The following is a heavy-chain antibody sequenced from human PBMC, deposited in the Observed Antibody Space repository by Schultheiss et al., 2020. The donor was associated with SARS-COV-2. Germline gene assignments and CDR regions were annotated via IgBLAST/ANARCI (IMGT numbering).Heavy chain of an antibody. D-gene: IGHD6-6*01. CDR3: ARGSFSSSDYYYGMDV. CDR2: ISSTGSTI. CDR1: GFTFSDYY. V-gene: IGHV3-11*01. J-gene: IGHJ6*02. Sequence: GESLKISCAASGFTFSDYYMSWIRQAPGKGLEWVSYISSTGSTIYYADSVKGRFTISRDNAKNSLYLQMNSLRAEDTAVYYCARGSFSSSDYYYGMDVWGQGTTVTVSS.